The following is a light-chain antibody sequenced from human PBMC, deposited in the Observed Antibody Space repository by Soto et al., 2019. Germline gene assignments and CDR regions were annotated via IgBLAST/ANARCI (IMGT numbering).Light chain of an antibody. CDR1: QSVSAN. CDR2: GAS. Sequence: EIVMTQSPATLSVSQGERATLPCRASQSVSANLAWYQQKPGQAPRLLIYGASTRATGIPARFSGSGSGTEFTLTISILQSEDVAVYYCQQYDNWPRTFGQGTKVDIK. J-gene: IGKJ1*01. CDR3: QQYDNWPRT. V-gene: IGKV3-15*01.